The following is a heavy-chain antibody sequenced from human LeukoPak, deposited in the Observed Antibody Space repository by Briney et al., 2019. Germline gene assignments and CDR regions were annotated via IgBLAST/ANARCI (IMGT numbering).Heavy chain of an antibody. J-gene: IGHJ5*02. CDR3: TRDYDSSGYHDT. CDR2: MHHSGST. D-gene: IGHD3-22*01. Sequence: AEPLSLTCAVSGYSISSGNYWGWIRQPPGKGLEWIGSMHHSGSTYYNPSLKSRVTISVDTSKNQFSLKLNSVTAADTAVYHCTRDYDSSGYHDTWGQGTLVTAAS. CDR1: GYSISSGNY. V-gene: IGHV4-38-2*02.